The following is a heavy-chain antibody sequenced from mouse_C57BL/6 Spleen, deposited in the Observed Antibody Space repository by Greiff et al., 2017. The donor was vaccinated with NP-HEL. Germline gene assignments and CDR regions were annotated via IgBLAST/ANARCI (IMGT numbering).Heavy chain of an antibody. CDR3: TRSETGPYAMDY. D-gene: IGHD4-1*01. Sequence: VQLVESGAELVRPGASVTLSCKASGYTFTDYEMHWVKQTPVHGLEWIGAIDPETGGTAYNQKFKGKAILTADKSSSTAYMELRSLTSEDSAVYYCTRSETGPYAMDYWGQGTSVTVSS. CDR2: IDPETGGT. CDR1: GYTFTDYE. V-gene: IGHV1-15*01. J-gene: IGHJ4*01.